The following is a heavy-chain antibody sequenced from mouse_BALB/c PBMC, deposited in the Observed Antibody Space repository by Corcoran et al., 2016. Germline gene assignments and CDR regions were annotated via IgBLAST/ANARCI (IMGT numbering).Heavy chain of an antibody. J-gene: IGHJ2*01. CDR3: AREVPGGYPFEY. D-gene: IGHD2-2*01. CDR2: IYPYNDDT. CDR1: GYTFTSYV. V-gene: IGHV1S136*01. Sequence: EVQLQKSGPELVKPGASVKMSCKASGYTFTSYVMHWVKQKPGQGLEWIGYIYPYNDDTKYNEEFKGKVTLTSDKSSSTAYMELNSLTSEDSAVYYCAREVPGGYPFEYWGQGTTLTVSS.